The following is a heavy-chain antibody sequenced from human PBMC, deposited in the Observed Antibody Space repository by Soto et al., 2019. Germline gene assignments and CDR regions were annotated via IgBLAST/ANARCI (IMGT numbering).Heavy chain of an antibody. CDR1: GFTFSSYA. J-gene: IGHJ5*02. CDR2: ISGSGGST. V-gene: IGHV3-23*01. CDR3: AKSGDSSGYYANCFDP. Sequence: EVQLLESGGGLVQPGGSLRLSCAASGFTFSSYAMSWVRQAPGTGLEWVSAISGSGGSTYYADSVKGRFTISRDTSKNTLYLQMNSLRAEDTAVYYFAKSGDSSGYYANCFDPWGQGNLVTVSA. D-gene: IGHD3-22*01.